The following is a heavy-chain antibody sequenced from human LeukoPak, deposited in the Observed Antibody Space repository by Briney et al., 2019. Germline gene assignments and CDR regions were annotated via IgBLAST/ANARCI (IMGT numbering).Heavy chain of an antibody. CDR2: ISRTGTTI. CDR1: GFTFNSYT. J-gene: IGHJ4*02. V-gene: IGHV3-48*01. D-gene: IGHD2-21*02. Sequence: GGSLRLSCAASGFTFNSYTMNWVPEAPGKGLVWISYISRTGTTIYYADSVKGRLTISRDNAKNSLYLQMNSLRFEDTGLYFCARDLGSGDHGLLVWGQGTLLTVSS. CDR3: ARDLGSGDHGLLV.